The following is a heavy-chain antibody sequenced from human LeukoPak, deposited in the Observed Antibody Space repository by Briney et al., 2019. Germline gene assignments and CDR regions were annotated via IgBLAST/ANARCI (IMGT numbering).Heavy chain of an antibody. CDR3: ARGGAVAAYFDY. CDR2: IYHSGST. Sequence: PSETLSLTCAVSGGSISSGGYSWSWIRQPPGKGLEWIGYIYHSGSTYYNPSLKSRVTISVDRSKNQFSLKLSSVTAADTAVYYCARGGAVAAYFDYWGQGTLVTVSS. D-gene: IGHD6-19*01. J-gene: IGHJ4*02. CDR1: GGSISSGGYS. V-gene: IGHV4-30-2*01.